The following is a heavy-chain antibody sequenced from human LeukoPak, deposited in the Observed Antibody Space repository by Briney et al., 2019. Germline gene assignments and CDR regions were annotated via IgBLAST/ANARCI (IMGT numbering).Heavy chain of an antibody. V-gene: IGHV1-46*01. D-gene: IGHD3-10*01. CDR2: INPSGGST. CDR3: ARGGLWFGERFDP. Sequence: ASVKVSCKASGYTFTSYYMHWVRQAPGQGLEWMGIINPSGGSTSYAQKFQGRVTITRNTSISTAYMELSSLRSEDTAVYYCARGGLWFGERFDPWGQGTLVTVSS. CDR1: GYTFTSYY. J-gene: IGHJ5*02.